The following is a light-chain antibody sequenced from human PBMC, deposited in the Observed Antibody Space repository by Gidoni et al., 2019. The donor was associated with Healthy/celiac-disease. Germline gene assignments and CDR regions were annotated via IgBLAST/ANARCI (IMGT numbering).Light chain of an antibody. CDR3: QQYGSSPPYT. J-gene: IGKJ2*01. Sequence: DIVLTQSPGPLSLSPGERATLLCRASHSVSSSYLAWYQQKPGQAPRLLIYGASSRATGIPDRFSGSGSGTDFTLTISRLEPEDFAVYYCQQYGSSPPYTFGQGTKLEIK. V-gene: IGKV3-20*01. CDR2: GAS. CDR1: HSVSSSY.